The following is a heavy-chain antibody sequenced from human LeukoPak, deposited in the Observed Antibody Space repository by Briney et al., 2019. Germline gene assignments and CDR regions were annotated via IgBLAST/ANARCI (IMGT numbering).Heavy chain of an antibody. CDR2: IYSGGST. V-gene: IGHV3-53*01. J-gene: IGHJ3*02. D-gene: IGHD3-22*01. CDR3: ASRDYYDSSGYNDAFDI. Sequence: GGSLRLSCAASGFTVSSNYMSWVRQAPGKGLEWVSVIYSGGSTYYADSVKGRFTISRDNSKNTLYLQMNSLGAEDTAVYYCASRDYYDSSGYNDAFDIWGQGTMVTVSS. CDR1: GFTVSSNY.